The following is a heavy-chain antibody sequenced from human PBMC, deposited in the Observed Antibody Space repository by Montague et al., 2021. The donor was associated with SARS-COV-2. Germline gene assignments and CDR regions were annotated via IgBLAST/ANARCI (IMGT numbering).Heavy chain of an antibody. CDR2: IWYDVSNQ. D-gene: IGHD3-10*01. Sequence: SLRLSCAASGFTVSSYDLHWVRQAPGKGLEWVAVIWYDVSNQYYGYSXXVLFTISRDNSKNTLYLQMNSLRAEDTAVSYCAREYSAPRWFGEYNRYGMDVWGQGTTVTVSS. J-gene: IGHJ6*02. CDR1: GFTVSSYD. V-gene: IGHV3-33*08. CDR3: AREYSAPRWFGEYNRYGMDV.